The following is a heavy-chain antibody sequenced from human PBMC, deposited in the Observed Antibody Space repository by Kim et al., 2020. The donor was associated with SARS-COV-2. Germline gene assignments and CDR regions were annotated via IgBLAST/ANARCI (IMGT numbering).Heavy chain of an antibody. Sequence: GGSLRLSCAASGFTFSSYGMHWVRQAPGKGLEWVAVIWYDGSNKYYADSVKGRFTISRDNSKNTLYLQMNSLRAEDTAVYYCAKARAYSSSWYLTHWGQGTLVTVSS. CDR3: AKARAYSSSWYLTH. J-gene: IGHJ4*02. CDR2: IWYDGSNK. V-gene: IGHV3-33*06. D-gene: IGHD6-13*01. CDR1: GFTFSSYG.